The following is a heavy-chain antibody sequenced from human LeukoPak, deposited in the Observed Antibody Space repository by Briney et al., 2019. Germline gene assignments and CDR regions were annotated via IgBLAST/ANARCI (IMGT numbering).Heavy chain of an antibody. CDR2: LYDSGST. V-gene: IGHV4-59*12. CDR3: ARDLGWFDP. J-gene: IGHJ5*02. Sequence: SETLSLTCTVSGGSISSYYWSWIRQPPGKGLEWIGYLYDSGSTNYNPSLKSRVTISVDTSKNQFSLKLSSVTAADTAIYYCARDLGWFDPWGQGTLVTVSS. CDR1: GGSISSYY.